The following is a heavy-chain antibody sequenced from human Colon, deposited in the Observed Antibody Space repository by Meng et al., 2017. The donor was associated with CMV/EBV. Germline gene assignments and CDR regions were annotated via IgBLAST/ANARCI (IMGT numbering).Heavy chain of an antibody. CDR2: IGSGSSYI. D-gene: IGHD1-26*01. Sequence: GGSLRLSCAASGFTFSFYSLNWVRQAPGKGLEWVATIGSGSSYIFYADSVKGRFTISRDNAKTAVYLDMNSLRGDDTAVYYCARRIVGATNDAFDVWGQGTLVTV. CDR3: ARRIVGATNDAFDV. V-gene: IGHV3-21*01. CDR1: GFTFSFYS. J-gene: IGHJ3*01.